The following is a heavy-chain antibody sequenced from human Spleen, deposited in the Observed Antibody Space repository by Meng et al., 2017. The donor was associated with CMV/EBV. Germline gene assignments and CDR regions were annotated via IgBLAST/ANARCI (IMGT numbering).Heavy chain of an antibody. J-gene: IGHJ5*01. D-gene: IGHD2-2*01. CDR2: ISATSTSI. CDR1: GFTFGDYA. V-gene: IGHV3-21*04. Sequence: GGSLRLSCTASGFTFGDYAMNWVRQAPGQGLEWVSSISATSTSIYYADSVKGRFTISRDNAKNTLSLQMNSLGAEDTAMYYCARAAVFEKIVVVPTAIGSWGRGTLVTVSS. CDR3: ARAAVFEKIVVVPTAIGS.